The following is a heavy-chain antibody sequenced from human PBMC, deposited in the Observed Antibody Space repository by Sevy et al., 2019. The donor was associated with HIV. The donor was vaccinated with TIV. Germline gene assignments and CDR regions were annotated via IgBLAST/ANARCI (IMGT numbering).Heavy chain of an antibody. D-gene: IGHD3-9*01. Sequence: GGSLRLSCAASGFTFSSYWMSWVRQAPGKGLEWVANIKQDGSEKYYVDSVKGRFTISRDNAKNSLYLQMNSLRAEDTAVYYCARGYFDWFGGATEDAFDIWGQGTMVTVSS. CDR1: GFTFSSYW. V-gene: IGHV3-7*03. CDR2: IKQDGSEK. CDR3: ARGYFDWFGGATEDAFDI. J-gene: IGHJ3*02.